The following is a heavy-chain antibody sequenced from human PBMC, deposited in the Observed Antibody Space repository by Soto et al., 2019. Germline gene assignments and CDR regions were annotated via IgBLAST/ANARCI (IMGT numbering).Heavy chain of an antibody. J-gene: IGHJ4*02. CDR2: IYYSGYT. CDR3: ARSGDYVAFDY. Sequence: QVQLQESGPGLVKPSQTLSLTCTVSGGSISSGDYKWSWIRQPPGTGLEWIGDIYYSGYTYINPSHKSLVSKPVDTAKNLFPLKLSSVTAADTAVYYCARSGDYVAFDYWGQGTLVTVSS. D-gene: IGHD4-17*01. V-gene: IGHV4-30-4*01. CDR1: GGSISSGDYK.